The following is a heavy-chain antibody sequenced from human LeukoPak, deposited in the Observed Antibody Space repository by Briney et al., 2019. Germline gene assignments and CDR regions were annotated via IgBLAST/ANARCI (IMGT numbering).Heavy chain of an antibody. D-gene: IGHD2-15*01. CDR2: INPNSGGT. J-gene: IGHJ4*02. Sequence: ASVKVSCKASGYTFTGYYMHWVRQAPGQGLEWMGWINPNSGGTNYAQKFQGRVTMTRDTSISTAYMELSRLRSDDTAVYYCARDRSLGYCSGGSCYSLDYWGQGTLVTVSS. CDR1: GYTFTGYY. CDR3: ARDRSLGYCSGGSCYSLDY. V-gene: IGHV1-2*02.